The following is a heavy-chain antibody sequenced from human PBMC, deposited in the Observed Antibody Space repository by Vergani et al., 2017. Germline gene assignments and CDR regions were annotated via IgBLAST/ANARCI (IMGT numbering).Heavy chain of an antibody. CDR1: GGSISSGSYY. CDR3: ARDRGWGNDFSFDY. Sequence: QVQLQESGPGLVKPSQTLSLTCTVSGGSISSGSYYWSWIRQPAGKGLEWIGRIYTSGSTNYNPSLKSRVTISVDTSKSQFSLKLSSVTAADTAVYYCARDRGWGNDFSFDYWGQGTLVTVSS. D-gene: IGHD3-16*01. CDR2: IYTSGST. V-gene: IGHV4-61*02. J-gene: IGHJ4*02.